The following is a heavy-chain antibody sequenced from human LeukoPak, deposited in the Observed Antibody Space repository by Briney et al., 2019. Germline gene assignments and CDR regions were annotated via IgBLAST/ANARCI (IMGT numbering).Heavy chain of an antibody. V-gene: IGHV4-39*01. Sequence: WVRQPPGKGLEWIGSLYYSGSTHYNPSLKSRVTISVDTSKNQFSLKLTSVTAADTAVYYCANSANYGGNSGFFDYWGQGTLVTVSS. D-gene: IGHD4-23*01. CDR3: ANSANYGGNSGFFDY. J-gene: IGHJ4*02. CDR2: LYYSGST.